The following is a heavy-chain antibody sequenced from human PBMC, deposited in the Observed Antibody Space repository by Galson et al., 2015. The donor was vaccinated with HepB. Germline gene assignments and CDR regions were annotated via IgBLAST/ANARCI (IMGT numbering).Heavy chain of an antibody. V-gene: IGHV3-23*01. D-gene: IGHD3-22*01. CDR2: LSGSGSTP. CDR3: AKDRGVGDFYDGSGFNYGVIGAFDF. CDR1: GFTFGNYA. J-gene: IGHJ4*03. Sequence: SLRLSCAASGFTFGNYAMSWVRQAPGKGLEWVSTLSGSGSTPHYADSVKGRFTISRDNSKNTLDLQMNDLRAEDTATYYCAKDRGVGDFYDGSGFNYGVIGAFDFWGQGTLLSVSS.